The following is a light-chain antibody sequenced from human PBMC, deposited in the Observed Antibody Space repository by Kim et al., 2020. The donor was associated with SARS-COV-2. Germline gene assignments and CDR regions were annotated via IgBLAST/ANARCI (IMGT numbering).Light chain of an antibody. CDR2: GKN. V-gene: IGLV3-19*01. J-gene: IGLJ7*01. CDR1: SLRSYY. CDR3: NSRESNDHEVL. Sequence: SSELTQDPAVSVALGQTVRITCQGDSLRSYYATWYQQKPGQAPIVVIYGKNNRPSGIPDRFSGSSSGNTAYLTITGTQAGDEADYYCNSRESNDHEVLFG.